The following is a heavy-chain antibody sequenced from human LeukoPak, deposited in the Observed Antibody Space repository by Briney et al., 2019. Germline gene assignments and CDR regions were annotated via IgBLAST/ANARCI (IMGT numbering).Heavy chain of an antibody. J-gene: IGHJ4*02. D-gene: IGHD6-13*01. CDR1: GGSFSGYY. V-gene: IGHV4-59*01. Sequence: SETLSLTCAVYGGSFSGYYWSWIRQPPGKGLEWIGYIYYSGSTNYNPSLKSRVTISVDTSKNQFSLKLSSVTAADTAVYYCARVLSSSWYPDYFDYWGQGTLVTVSS. CDR3: ARVLSSSWYPDYFDY. CDR2: IYYSGST.